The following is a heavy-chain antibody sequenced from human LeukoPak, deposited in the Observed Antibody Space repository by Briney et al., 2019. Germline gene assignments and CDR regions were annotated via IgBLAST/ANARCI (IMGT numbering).Heavy chain of an antibody. CDR1: GFTVSSNY. Sequence: PGGSLRLSCAASGFTVSSNYMSWVRQAPGKGLEWVSVIYSGGSTYYADSVKGRFTISRDNSKNTLYLQMNSLRAEDTAVYYCASGVVAATRYYYYGMDVWGKGTTVTVSS. V-gene: IGHV3-53*01. D-gene: IGHD2-15*01. CDR3: ASGVVAATRYYYYGMDV. CDR2: IYSGGST. J-gene: IGHJ6*04.